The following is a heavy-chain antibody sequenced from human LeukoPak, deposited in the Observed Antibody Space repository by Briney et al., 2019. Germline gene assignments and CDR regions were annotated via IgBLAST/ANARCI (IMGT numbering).Heavy chain of an antibody. Sequence: RSETLSLTCTVSGGSMSSYYWSWIRQTPGKGLEWIGYIYYSGTTNYNPSLKSRVTISIDTSKNQFSLRVTSVTAADTAVYYCARRDSSVWYLDYWGQGTLVSVSS. D-gene: IGHD6-19*01. CDR1: GGSMSSYY. CDR2: IYYSGTT. CDR3: ARRDSSVWYLDY. V-gene: IGHV4-59*08. J-gene: IGHJ4*02.